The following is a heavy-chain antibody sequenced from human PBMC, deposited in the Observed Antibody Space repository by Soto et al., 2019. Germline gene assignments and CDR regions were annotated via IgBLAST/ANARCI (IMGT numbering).Heavy chain of an antibody. D-gene: IGHD3-10*01. CDR3: ARQGSNEYYYYGMDV. Sequence: QVQLVQSGAEVKKPGSSVKVSCKASGGTFSSYAINWVRQAPGQGLEWMGGIIRIFGTPDYAQRFQGRVTITADESTSTAYMELSSLRSEDTAVYYCARQGSNEYYYYGMDVWGQWTTVTGSS. CDR2: IIRIFGTP. CDR1: GGTFSSYA. V-gene: IGHV1-69*12. J-gene: IGHJ6*02.